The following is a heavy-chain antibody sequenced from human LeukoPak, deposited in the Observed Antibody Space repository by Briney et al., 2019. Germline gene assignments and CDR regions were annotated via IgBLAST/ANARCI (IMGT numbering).Heavy chain of an antibody. CDR1: GGSISSGDYY. CDR3: ARELSPYYFDY. CDR2: IYYSGST. V-gene: IGHV4-61*08. Sequence: SETLSLTCTVSGGSISSGDYYWSWIRQPPGKGLEWIGYIYYSGSTNYNPSLKSRVTISVDTSKNQFSLKLSSVTAADTAVYYCARELSPYYFDYWGQGTLVTVSS. J-gene: IGHJ4*02.